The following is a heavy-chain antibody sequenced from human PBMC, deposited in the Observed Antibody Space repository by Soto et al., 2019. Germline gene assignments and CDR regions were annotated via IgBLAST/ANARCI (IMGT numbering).Heavy chain of an antibody. CDR1: GFTLSNHA. V-gene: IGHV3-30-3*01. CDR2: ISHDGSNT. CDR3: ARDRGYSYGDYYGMDV. J-gene: IGHJ6*02. D-gene: IGHD5-18*01. Sequence: GGSLRLSCAASGFTLSNHAVHWVRQAPGKGLEWVALISHDGSNTYYADSVKGRFTISRDNSKNTVYVQTNSLRAEDTAVYYCARDRGYSYGDYYGMDVWGQGTTVTVSS.